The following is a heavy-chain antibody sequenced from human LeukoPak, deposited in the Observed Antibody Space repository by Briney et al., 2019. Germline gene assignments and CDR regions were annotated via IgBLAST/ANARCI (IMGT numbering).Heavy chain of an antibody. CDR1: GGSISSYY. V-gene: IGHV4-59*01. J-gene: IGHJ4*02. CDR3: ARVAGANYYFDY. D-gene: IGHD1-7*01. CDR2: IYYSGST. Sequence: PSETLSLTCTVSGGSISSYYWSWIRQPPGKGLEWIGYIYYSGSTNYNPSLKSRVTISVDTSKNQFSLKLSSVTAADTAMYYCARVAGANYYFDYWGQGTLVTVSS.